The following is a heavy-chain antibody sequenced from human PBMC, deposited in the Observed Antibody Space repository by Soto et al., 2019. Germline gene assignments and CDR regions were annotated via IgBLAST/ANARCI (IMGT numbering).Heavy chain of an antibody. V-gene: IGHV4-59*01. J-gene: IGHJ5*02. D-gene: IGHD6-13*01. CDR3: ARVVAAAGSNWFDP. CDR2: IYYSGST. CDR1: GGSISSYY. Sequence: SETLSLTCTVSGGSISSYYWSWIRQPPGKGLEWIGYIYYSGSTNYNPSLKSRVTISVDTSKNQFSLKLSSVTAADTAVYYCARVVAAAGSNWFDPWGQGTLVTVSS.